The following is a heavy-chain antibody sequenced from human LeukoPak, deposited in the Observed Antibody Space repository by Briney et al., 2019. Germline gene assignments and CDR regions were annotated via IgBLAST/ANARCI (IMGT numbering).Heavy chain of an antibody. J-gene: IGHJ5*02. CDR3: AREPPEGWFDP. CDR1: GGSISSYY. V-gene: IGHV4-4*07. Sequence: SGTLSLTCTVSGGSISSYYWSWIRQPPGKGLEWIGRIYTSGSTNYNPSLKSRVTMSVDTSKNQFSLKLSAVTAADTAVYYCAREPPEGWFDPWGQGTLVSVSS. CDR2: IYTSGST.